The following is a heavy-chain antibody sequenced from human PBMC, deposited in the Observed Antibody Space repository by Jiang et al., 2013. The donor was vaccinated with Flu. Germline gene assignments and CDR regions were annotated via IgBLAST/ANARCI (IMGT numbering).Heavy chain of an antibody. D-gene: IGHD6-13*01. Sequence: GPGLVKPSGTLSLTCAVSGGSISSSNWWTWVRQPPGKGLEWVGEIHHIGSTNYNPSLKSRVTISVDKSRNQFSLRLTSVTAADTAVYYCARGTYDSSSWYSDCWGQGTLVSVSS. J-gene: IGHJ4*02. CDR1: GGSISSSNW. CDR2: IHHIGST. CDR3: ARGTYDSSSWYSDC. V-gene: IGHV4-4*02.